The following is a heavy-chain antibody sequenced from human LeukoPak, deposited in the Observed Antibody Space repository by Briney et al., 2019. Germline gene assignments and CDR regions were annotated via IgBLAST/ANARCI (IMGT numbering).Heavy chain of an antibody. CDR3: ARGSQGGSYYEDY. CDR1: GGTFSSYA. D-gene: IGHD1-26*01. Sequence: ASVKVSCKASGGTFSSYAISWVRQAPGQGLEWMGGIIPIFDTANYAQKFQGRVTITTDESTSTAYMELSSLRSEDTAVYYCARGSQGGSYYEDYWGQGTLVTVSS. J-gene: IGHJ4*02. V-gene: IGHV1-69*05. CDR2: IIPIFDTA.